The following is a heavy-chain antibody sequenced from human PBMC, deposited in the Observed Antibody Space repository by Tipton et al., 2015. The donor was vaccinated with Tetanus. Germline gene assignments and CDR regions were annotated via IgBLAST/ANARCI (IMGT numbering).Heavy chain of an antibody. J-gene: IGHJ6*02. Sequence: QVQLVQSGAEVKKPGSSVKVSCKASGGNFYSSAIIWVRQVPGQGPEWMGGFIPVFGSPSYAPKFQGKVSITADVSTTTVYLDLDSLTSEDTAVYYCATAKYGFNSVRIYYGLDVWGQGTTVTVSS. D-gene: IGHD5-24*01. CDR2: FIPVFGSP. CDR3: ATAKYGFNSVRIYYGLDV. CDR1: GGNFYSSA. V-gene: IGHV1-69*01.